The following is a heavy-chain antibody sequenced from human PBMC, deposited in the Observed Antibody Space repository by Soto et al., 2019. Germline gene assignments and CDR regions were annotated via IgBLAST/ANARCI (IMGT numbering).Heavy chain of an antibody. J-gene: IGHJ5*02. CDR1: GYNFANYW. Sequence: PGESLKISCKGSGYNFANYWIGWVRQMPGKGLEWMGIIYPGNSDTRYSPSFQGQVTISADTSISTAYLEWSSLRGEDTAIYYCARLGPYGSETYSFRYNWFDPWGQGTLVTVSS. CDR2: IYPGNSDT. D-gene: IGHD3-10*01. CDR3: ARLGPYGSETYSFRYNWFDP. V-gene: IGHV5-51*01.